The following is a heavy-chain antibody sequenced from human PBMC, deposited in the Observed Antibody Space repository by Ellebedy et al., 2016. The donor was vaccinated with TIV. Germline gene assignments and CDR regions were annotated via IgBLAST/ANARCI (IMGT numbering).Heavy chain of an antibody. CDR3: AKSEVAGIYDAFDI. J-gene: IGHJ3*02. CDR1: GFTFDDYA. V-gene: IGHV3-9*01. CDR2: ISWNSGSI. D-gene: IGHD6-19*01. Sequence: SLKISCAASGFTFDDYAMHWVRQAPGKGLEWVSGISWNSGSIGYADSVKGRFTISRDNAKNSLYLQMNSLRAEDTALYYCAKSEVAGIYDAFDIWGQGTMVTVSS.